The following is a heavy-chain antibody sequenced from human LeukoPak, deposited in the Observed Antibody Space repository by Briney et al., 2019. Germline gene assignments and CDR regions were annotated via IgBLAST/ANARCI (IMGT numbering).Heavy chain of an antibody. J-gene: IGHJ4*02. Sequence: PGGSLRLSCAASGFTFSDYYMSWIRQAPGKGLEWISYISSSSSYTNYADSVKGRFTISRDNAKNPLYLQMNSLRAEDTAVYYCARAWRTTVTTLGYWGQGTLVTVSS. CDR1: GFTFSDYY. CDR3: ARAWRTTVTTLGY. V-gene: IGHV3-11*05. CDR2: ISSSSSYT. D-gene: IGHD4-17*01.